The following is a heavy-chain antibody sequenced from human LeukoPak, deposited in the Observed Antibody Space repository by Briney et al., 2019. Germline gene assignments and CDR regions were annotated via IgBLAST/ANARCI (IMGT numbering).Heavy chain of an antibody. CDR2: INTDGRDT. D-gene: IGHD2-2*01. J-gene: IGHJ4*02. Sequence: PGGSLRLSCAGSGFTFSKYWLHWVRQAPGKGLVWVSRINTDGRDTSYADSVKGRFTISRDNAKNTLYLQMSSLRAEDTAVYYCARVESGSCSNTRCRNIDYRGQGTLVTVSS. V-gene: IGHV3-74*01. CDR1: GFTFSKYW. CDR3: ARVESGSCSNTRCRNIDY.